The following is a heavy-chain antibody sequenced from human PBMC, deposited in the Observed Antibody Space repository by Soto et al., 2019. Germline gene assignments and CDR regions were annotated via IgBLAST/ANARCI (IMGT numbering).Heavy chain of an antibody. CDR3: ASMWYYGSGSVTDRDY. D-gene: IGHD3-10*01. CDR2: IYYSGST. J-gene: IGHJ4*02. V-gene: IGHV4-39*01. Sequence: QLQLQESGPGLVKPSETLSLTCTVSGGSISSSSYYWGWIRQPPGKGLEWIGSIYYSGSTYYNPSLKSRVTISVDTSKNQFSLKLSSVTAADTAVYYCASMWYYGSGSVTDRDYWGQGTLVTVSS. CDR1: GGSISSSSYY.